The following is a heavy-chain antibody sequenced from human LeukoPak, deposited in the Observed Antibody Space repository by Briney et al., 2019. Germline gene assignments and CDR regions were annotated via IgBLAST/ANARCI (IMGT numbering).Heavy chain of an antibody. CDR1: GYTFTSYY. CDR3: ARDFVTIFGVGTNWFDP. J-gene: IGHJ5*02. D-gene: IGHD3-3*01. V-gene: IGHV1-46*01. Sequence: ASVKVSCKASGYTFTSYYMHWVRQAPGQGLEWMGIINPSGGSTSYAQKFQGRVTMTRDTSTSTVYMELSSLRSEDTAAYYCARDFVTIFGVGTNWFDPWGQGTLVTVSS. CDR2: INPSGGST.